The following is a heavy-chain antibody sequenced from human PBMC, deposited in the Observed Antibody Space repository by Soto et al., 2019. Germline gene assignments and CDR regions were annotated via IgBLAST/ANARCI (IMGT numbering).Heavy chain of an antibody. CDR1: GGSISTFDYY. V-gene: IGHV4-39*01. CDR3: ARRAFYSDFLTGRDAFDI. CDR2: IYYSGST. D-gene: IGHD3-9*01. Sequence: QLQLQESGPGLVKPSETLSLTCTVSGGSISTFDYYWGWNRQPPGKGLEWIGYIYYSGSTYYNPSLKSRVTISVDTSKNQFSLKLSSVTAPDTAVYYRARRAFYSDFLTGRDAFDIWGQGTMVTVSS. J-gene: IGHJ3*02.